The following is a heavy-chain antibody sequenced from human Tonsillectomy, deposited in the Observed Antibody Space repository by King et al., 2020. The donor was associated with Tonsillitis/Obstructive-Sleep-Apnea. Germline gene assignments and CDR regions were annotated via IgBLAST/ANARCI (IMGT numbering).Heavy chain of an antibody. CDR1: GYSFTSYW. Sequence: VQLVESGAEVKKPGESLKISCKGSGYSFTSYWIGWVRQMPGKGLEWMGIIYPGDSDTRYSPSFQAQVTISADKSISTAYLQWSSLKASDTAMYYCARQTRDGYNYGTGNAFDIWGQGTMVTVSS. CDR2: IYPGDSDT. J-gene: IGHJ3*02. D-gene: IGHD5-24*01. V-gene: IGHV5-51*01. CDR3: ARQTRDGYNYGTGNAFDI.